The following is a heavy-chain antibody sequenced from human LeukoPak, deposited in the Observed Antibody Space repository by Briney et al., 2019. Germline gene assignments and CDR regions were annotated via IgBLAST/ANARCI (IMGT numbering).Heavy chain of an antibody. V-gene: IGHV3-23*01. J-gene: IGHJ5*02. CDR1: GFTFSKYW. Sequence: GGSLRLSCVASGFTFSKYWMTWVRQAPGKGLEWVSAISGSGGSTYYADSVKGRFTISRDNSKNTLYLQMNSLRAEDTAVYYCAKAPIVATISGYNWFDPWGQGTLVTVSS. D-gene: IGHD5-12*01. CDR2: ISGSGGST. CDR3: AKAPIVATISGYNWFDP.